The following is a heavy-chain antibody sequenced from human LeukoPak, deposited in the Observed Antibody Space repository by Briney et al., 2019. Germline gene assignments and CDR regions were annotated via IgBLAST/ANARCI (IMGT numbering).Heavy chain of an antibody. V-gene: IGHV3-23*01. Sequence: PGGSLRLSCTASGFTFSSYAMSWVRQAPGKGLEWVSALSGSGGNTYYADSVKGRFTISRDNSKNTLYLQMNSLRAEDTAKYYCAKVASLCTSTSCVRGEFDYWGQGTLVTVSS. CDR1: GFTFSSYA. J-gene: IGHJ4*02. CDR2: LSGSGGNT. CDR3: AKVASLCTSTSCVRGEFDY. D-gene: IGHD2-2*01.